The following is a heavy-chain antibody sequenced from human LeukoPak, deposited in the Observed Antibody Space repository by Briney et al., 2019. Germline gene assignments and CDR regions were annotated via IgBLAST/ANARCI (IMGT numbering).Heavy chain of an antibody. D-gene: IGHD3-10*01. CDR2: VYYDGST. V-gene: IGHV4-39*02. CDR3: ARLYGSGSYCFDY. CDR1: GGSISSSGYY. J-gene: IGHJ4*02. Sequence: KASETLSLTCTVSGGSISSSGYYWGWVRQPPGKGLERIGTVYYDGSTYYNPSLKSRITMSVDTSNNHFSLKLKYVTAADSAVYYCARLYGSGSYCFDYWGQGTLVIVSS.